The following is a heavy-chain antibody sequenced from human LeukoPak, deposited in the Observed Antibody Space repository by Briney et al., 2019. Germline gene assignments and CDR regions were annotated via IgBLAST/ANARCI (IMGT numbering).Heavy chain of an antibody. CDR2: ISYDGSNK. V-gene: IGHV3-30*18. CDR3: AKLVVVASTIDY. J-gene: IGHJ4*02. CDR1: GFTLSSYG. D-gene: IGHD2-15*01. Sequence: PGGSLRLSCAASGFTLSSYGVHWVRQAPCKGLEGVAVISYDGSNKYYADSVKGRFTISRDNSKNTLYLQMNSLRAEGTAVYYCAKLVVVASTIDYWGQGTLVTVSS.